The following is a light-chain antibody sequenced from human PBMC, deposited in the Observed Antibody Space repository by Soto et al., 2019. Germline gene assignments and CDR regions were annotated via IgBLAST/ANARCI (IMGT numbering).Light chain of an antibody. CDR2: AAS. CDR1: QSISSY. J-gene: IGKJ1*01. Sequence: DIQMTQSQPTLSAFXXDRVXITCLASQSISSYLNWYQQKPGKAPKXXIYAASSLQSGVPSRFSGSGSGTDFTLTINSLQPEDFATYYCQQSYSAPRTFGQGTKVDIK. CDR3: QQSYSAPRT. V-gene: IGKV1-39*01.